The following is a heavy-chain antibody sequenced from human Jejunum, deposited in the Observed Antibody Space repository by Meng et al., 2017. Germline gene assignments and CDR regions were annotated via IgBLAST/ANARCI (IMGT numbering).Heavy chain of an antibody. Sequence: SVKVSCKASGGSFSNYGISWVRQAPGQGLEWMGRIIPMVGIATYTQKFQGRVTITVDKSTSTVYMEVRSLRSDDTAVYYCARVGDYYASGSYNIRNWFDPWGQGTLVTVSS. J-gene: IGHJ5*02. CDR1: GGSFSNYG. V-gene: IGHV1-69*04. CDR3: ARVGDYYASGSYNIRNWFDP. CDR2: IIPMVGIA. D-gene: IGHD3-10*01.